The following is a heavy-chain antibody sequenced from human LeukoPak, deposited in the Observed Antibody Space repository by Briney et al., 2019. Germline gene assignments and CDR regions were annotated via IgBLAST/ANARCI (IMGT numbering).Heavy chain of an antibody. Sequence: SETLSLTCTVSVSGDSFSSYHWSWLRQPPGKGLVWIGSMYYSGSTYSNPSLRSRVTMSADTSKNQFSLNLKSVTAADTAVYYCARQYYDSTGYYYLDYWGQGTLVTVSS. D-gene: IGHD3-22*01. CDR3: ARQYYDSTGYYYLDY. CDR1: GDSFSSYH. J-gene: IGHJ4*02. V-gene: IGHV4-59*04. CDR2: MYYSGST.